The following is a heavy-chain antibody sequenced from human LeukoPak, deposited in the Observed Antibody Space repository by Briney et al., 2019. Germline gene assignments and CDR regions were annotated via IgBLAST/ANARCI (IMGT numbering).Heavy chain of an antibody. CDR1: GFTFYDYA. V-gene: IGHV3-9*01. CDR2: ISWNSGSI. CDR3: AKGGVYGDTYNWFDP. J-gene: IGHJ5*02. Sequence: GRSLRLSCAASGFTFYDYAMHWVRQAPGKGLEWVPGISWNSGSIGYADSVKGRFTISRDNAKNSLYLQMNSLRAEDTALYYCAKGGVYGDTYNWFDPWGQGTLVTVSS. D-gene: IGHD4-17*01.